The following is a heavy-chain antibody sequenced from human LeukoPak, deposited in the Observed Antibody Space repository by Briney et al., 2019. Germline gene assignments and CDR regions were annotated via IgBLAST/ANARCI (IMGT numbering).Heavy chain of an antibody. CDR3: ATHPRDGSKSWWWFDP. V-gene: IGHV5-51*01. J-gene: IGHJ5*02. CDR2: IYPGDSDT. CDR1: GYSFTSYW. D-gene: IGHD2-8*02. Sequence: GESLKISCKGSGYSFTSYWIGWVRQMPGKGLEWMGIIYPGDSDTRYSPSFQGQVTISADKSISTAYLQWSSLKASDTAMYYCATHPRDGSKSWWWFDPWGQGTLVTVSS.